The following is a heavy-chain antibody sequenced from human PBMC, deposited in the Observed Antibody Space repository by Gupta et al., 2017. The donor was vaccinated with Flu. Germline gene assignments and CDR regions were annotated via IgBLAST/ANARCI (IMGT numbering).Heavy chain of an antibody. CDR1: GFTSSNYW. CDR3: ARGNYGMDV. CDR2: IDGDGTET. Sequence: EVQLVESGGGLVQPGGSLRPSCVVSGFTSSNYWMHWVRQVPGKGLVWVSNIDGDGTETKYADSVRGRFTVSRDNAKNTVYLQMTGLRVEDTAILYGARGNYGMDVWGQGTTVTVSS. V-gene: IGHV3-74*03. J-gene: IGHJ6*02.